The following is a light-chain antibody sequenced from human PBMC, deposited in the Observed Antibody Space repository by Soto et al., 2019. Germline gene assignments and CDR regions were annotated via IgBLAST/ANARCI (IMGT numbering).Light chain of an antibody. V-gene: IGLV1-51*01. Sequence: QLVLTQPPSVSAAPGQKVTISCYGSSSNIGNNYVSWYQQLPGTAPKLLIYDNNKRPSGIPDRFSGSKSGTSATLGITGLQTGDEADYYCGTWDSSLSAGVFGGGTKLTVL. J-gene: IGLJ2*01. CDR3: GTWDSSLSAGV. CDR2: DNN. CDR1: SSNIGNNY.